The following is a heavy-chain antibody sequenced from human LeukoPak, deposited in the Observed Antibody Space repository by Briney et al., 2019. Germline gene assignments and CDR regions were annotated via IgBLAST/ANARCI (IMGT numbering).Heavy chain of an antibody. J-gene: IGHJ3*02. CDR1: RASFNGSDYC. D-gene: IGHD3-22*01. CDR3: ADSSGYRGDDVFDS. CDR2: IYYRGNT. Sequence: PSETLSLTCSVSRASFNGSDYCWGWVRQPPGKGLEWIGTIYYRGNTYYNPSLTSRVTISADTSKMQFSLKLTSATAADTAVYYCADSSGYRGDDVFDSWGRGTLVIVSS. V-gene: IGHV4-39*01.